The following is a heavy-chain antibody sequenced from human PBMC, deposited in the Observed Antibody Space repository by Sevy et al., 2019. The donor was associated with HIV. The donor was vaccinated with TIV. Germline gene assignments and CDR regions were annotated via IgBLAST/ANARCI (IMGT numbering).Heavy chain of an antibody. CDR2: ISWNSGSI. CDR1: GFTFDDYA. D-gene: IGHD3-22*01. Sequence: GGSLRLSCAASGFTFDDYAMHWVRQAPGKGLEWVSGISWNSGSIGYADSVKGRFTISRDNAKNSLYLQMNSLRAEDMALYYCAKASVPYYYDSSGYDAFDIWGQGTMVTVSS. V-gene: IGHV3-9*03. CDR3: AKASVPYYYDSSGYDAFDI. J-gene: IGHJ3*02.